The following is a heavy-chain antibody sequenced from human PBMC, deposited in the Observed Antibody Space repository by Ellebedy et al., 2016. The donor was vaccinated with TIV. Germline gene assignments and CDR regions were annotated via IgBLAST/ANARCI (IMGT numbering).Heavy chain of an antibody. V-gene: IGHV4-39*01. CDR2: IYYSGST. CDR1: GGSISSSSYY. CDR3: ARHYVGREGYGSGSGFDF. D-gene: IGHD3-10*01. Sequence: MPSETLSLTCTVSGGSISSSSYYWGWIRLPPGKGLEWIGNIYYSGSTYYNSSLKSRVSISVDTSKNQLSLKLNSVTAADTAVYYCARHYVGREGYGSGSGFDFWGQGTLVTVSS. J-gene: IGHJ4*02.